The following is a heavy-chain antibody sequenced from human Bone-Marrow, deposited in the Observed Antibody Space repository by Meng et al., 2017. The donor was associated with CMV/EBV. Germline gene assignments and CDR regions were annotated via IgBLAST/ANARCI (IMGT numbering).Heavy chain of an antibody. Sequence: GESLKISCAASQFAFRMKWVRQAPGKGLEWISYITRPNIPDFVKGPFTISRDNARKLLFLQMNSLRAEDTAVYYCAKDLNYDSSRYSDAFDIWGLGTMVTVSS. V-gene: IGHV3-48*04. CDR2: ITRP. CDR3: AKDLNYDSSRYSDAFDI. J-gene: IGHJ3*02. CDR1: QFAFR. D-gene: IGHD3-22*01.